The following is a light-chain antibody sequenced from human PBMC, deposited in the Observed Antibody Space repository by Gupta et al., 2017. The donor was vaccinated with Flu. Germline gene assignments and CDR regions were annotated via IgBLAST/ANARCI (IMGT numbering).Light chain of an antibody. V-gene: IGLV3-21*02. CDR2: DDS. J-gene: IGLJ2*01. CDR3: QVWDSSSDHVV. CDR1: NIGSYS. Sequence: SYVLTQPLSVSVAPGQTARITCDGNNIGSYSAHWYQQRPGQAPVLVVYDDSDRPSRIPERFSGSNSGNTATLTISRVEAGDEADYYCQVWDSSSDHVVFGGGTKLTVL.